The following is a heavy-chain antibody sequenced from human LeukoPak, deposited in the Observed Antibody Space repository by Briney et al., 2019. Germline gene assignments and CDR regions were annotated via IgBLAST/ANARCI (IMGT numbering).Heavy chain of an antibody. D-gene: IGHD4-23*01. CDR3: ARGGGGNSAWFDP. CDR1: GGSISSGGYY. Sequence: SETLSLTCTVSGGSISSGGYYWSWIRQHPGKGLEWIGYIYYSGSTYYNPSLKSRVTISVDTSKNQFSLKLTSVTAADTAVYYCARGGGGNSAWFDPWGQGTLVTVSS. CDR2: IYYSGST. V-gene: IGHV4-31*03. J-gene: IGHJ5*02.